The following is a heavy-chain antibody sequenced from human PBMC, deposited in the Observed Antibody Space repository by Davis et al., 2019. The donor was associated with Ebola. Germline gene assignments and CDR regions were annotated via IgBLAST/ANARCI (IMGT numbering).Heavy chain of an antibody. CDR1: GFTFRSYV. J-gene: IGHJ2*01. V-gene: IGHV3-30-3*01. D-gene: IGHD2-15*01. Sequence: GESLKISCAASGFTFRSYVMHWVRQAPGKGLEWVAVISYDGSNKYYADSVKGRFTISRDNSKNTLYLQMNSLRAEDTAVYYCARQDYCSGGSCYSVSSKYWYFDLWGRGTLVTVSS. CDR3: ARQDYCSGGSCYSVSSKYWYFDL. CDR2: ISYDGSNK.